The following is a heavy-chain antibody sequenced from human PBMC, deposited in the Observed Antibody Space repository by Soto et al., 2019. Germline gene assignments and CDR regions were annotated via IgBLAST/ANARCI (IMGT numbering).Heavy chain of an antibody. J-gene: IGHJ5*02. CDR2: VDDTVNTNV. V-gene: IGHV4-59*12. CDR3: ARFPDYGAYVCP. CDR1: GGSMSNYC. D-gene: IGHD4-17*01. Sequence: PSETLCLTCIPSGGSMSNYCWSWIRQAPGKGLEWIGYVDDTVNTNVKYNPSLESRVTISVATSKNQFSLNLRSVTAADTAIYYCARFPDYGAYVCPWGKGTRVTVSS.